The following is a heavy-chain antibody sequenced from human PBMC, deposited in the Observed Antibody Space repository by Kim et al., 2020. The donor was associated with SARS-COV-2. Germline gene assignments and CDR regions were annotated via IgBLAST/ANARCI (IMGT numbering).Heavy chain of an antibody. J-gene: IGHJ4*02. V-gene: IGHV3-53*01. CDR2: IYSGGST. CDR1: GFTVSSNY. Sequence: GGSLRLSCAASGFTVSSNYMSWVRRAPGKGLEWVSVIYSGGSTYYADSVKGRFTISRDNSKNTLYLQMNSLRAEDTAVYYCARLSIVGATQSDYWGQGTLVTVSS. CDR3: ARLSIVGATQSDY. D-gene: IGHD1-26*01.